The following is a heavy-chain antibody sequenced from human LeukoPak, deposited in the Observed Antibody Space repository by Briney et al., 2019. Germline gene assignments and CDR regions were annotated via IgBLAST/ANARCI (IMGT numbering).Heavy chain of an antibody. CDR1: GDSISSGNYY. Sequence: SQTLSLTCAVSGDSISSGNYYWSWIRQPAGKGLEWIGRIYSSGSTNYNPSLKSRVTMSIDTSKNQFSLKLTSVTAADTAVYYCARESDYSNNVDYWGQGTLVTVSS. J-gene: IGHJ4*02. D-gene: IGHD4-11*01. CDR2: IYSSGST. V-gene: IGHV4-61*02. CDR3: ARESDYSNNVDY.